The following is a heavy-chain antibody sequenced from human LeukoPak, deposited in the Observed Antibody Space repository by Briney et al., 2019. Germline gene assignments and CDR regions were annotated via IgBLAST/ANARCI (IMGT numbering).Heavy chain of an antibody. Sequence: GGSLRLSCAASGFTFSNYAMHWVRQAPGKGLEWVAVISYDGSKKYYADSVKGRFTISRDNSKNTLYLQMNSLRAEDTAVYYCAKSGGPPTVVYYYYYYDMDVWDQGTTVTVSS. V-gene: IGHV3-30-3*01. CDR2: ISYDGSKK. J-gene: IGHJ6*02. CDR1: GFTFSNYA. CDR3: AKSGGPPTVVYYYYYYDMDV. D-gene: IGHD3-10*01.